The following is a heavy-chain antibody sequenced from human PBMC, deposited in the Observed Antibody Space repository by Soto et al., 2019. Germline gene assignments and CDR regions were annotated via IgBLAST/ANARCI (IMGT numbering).Heavy chain of an antibody. D-gene: IGHD6-13*01. CDR1: GYTFTSYY. Sequence: ASVKVSCKASGYTFTSYYMHWVRQAPGQGLEWMGIINPSGGSTSYAQKFQGRVTMTRDTSTSTVYMELSSLRSEDTAVYYCAREIAAAPPYYYYGMDVWGQGTTVTVSS. J-gene: IGHJ6*02. V-gene: IGHV1-46*01. CDR2: INPSGGST. CDR3: AREIAAAPPYYYYGMDV.